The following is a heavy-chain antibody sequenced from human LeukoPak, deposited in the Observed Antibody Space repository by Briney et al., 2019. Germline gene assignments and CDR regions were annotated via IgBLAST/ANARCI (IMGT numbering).Heavy chain of an antibody. CDR1: GFTFSSYA. CDR3: ARDYRGSLDTFDY. D-gene: IGHD1-26*01. CDR2: ISYDGSNK. V-gene: IGHV3-30-3*01. J-gene: IGHJ4*02. Sequence: GRSLRLSCAASGFTFSSYAMHWVRQAPGKGLEWVAVISYDGSNKYYADSVKGRLTISRDNSKNTLHLQMNSLRAEDTAVYYCARDYRGSLDTFDYWGQGTLVTVSS.